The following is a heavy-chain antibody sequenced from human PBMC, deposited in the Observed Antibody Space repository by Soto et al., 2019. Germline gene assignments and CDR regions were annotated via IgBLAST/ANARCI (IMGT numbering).Heavy chain of an antibody. CDR1: GFTLSSYE. V-gene: IGHV3-53*01. CDR2: IYSTDNT. J-gene: IGHJ6*02. Sequence: GGSLRLSCAASGFTLSSYEMHWVRQAPGKGLEWVAVIYSTDNTHYADSVRGRFTISRDNSKNTLYLQMNSLRAEDTAVYYCVRDKAYYGSGSLYGMDVWGQGTTVTVSS. D-gene: IGHD3-10*01. CDR3: VRDKAYYGSGSLYGMDV.